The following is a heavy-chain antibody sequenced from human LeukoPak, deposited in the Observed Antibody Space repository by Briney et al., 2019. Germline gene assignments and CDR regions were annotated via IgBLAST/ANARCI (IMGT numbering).Heavy chain of an antibody. CDR3: ARARRRGYSHGRTDAFDI. CDR2: IIPIFGTA. Sequence: GASVKVSCKASGGTFSSYAISWVRQAPGQGREWMGGIIPIFGTANYAQKFQGRVTITADESTSTAYMELSSLRSEDTAVYYCARARRRGYSHGRTDAFDIWGQGTMVTVSS. J-gene: IGHJ3*02. D-gene: IGHD5-18*01. CDR1: GGTFSSYA. V-gene: IGHV1-69*13.